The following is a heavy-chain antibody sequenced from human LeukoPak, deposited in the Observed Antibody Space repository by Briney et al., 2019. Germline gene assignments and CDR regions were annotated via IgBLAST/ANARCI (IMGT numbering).Heavy chain of an antibody. CDR2: IHYSARI. J-gene: IGHJ5*02. V-gene: IGHV4-38-2*02. Sequence: PSETLSLTWTVSGYSISSGYYWGWIRQTPGKGLEWIGSIHYSARIYYNPSLKSRLTISPDTSKNQFSLKLTSVTAADTAVYYCPREVRSAWASFDPWGQGTLVIVSS. D-gene: IGHD1-26*01. CDR1: GYSISSGYY. CDR3: PREVRSAWASFDP.